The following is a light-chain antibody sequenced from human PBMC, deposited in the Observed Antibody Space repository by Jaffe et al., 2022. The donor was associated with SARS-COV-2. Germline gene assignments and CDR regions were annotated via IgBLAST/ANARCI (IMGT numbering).Light chain of an antibody. CDR2: RAS. V-gene: IGKV1-6*01. CDR1: QDIRND. Sequence: AIQMTQSPSSLSASVGDRVTISCRASQDIRNDLGWYQQKPGKAPKLLIYRASNLQTGVPSRFSGSGSGTDFTLAISSLQPEDFATYYCLQDFNYPWTFGQGTKVEIK. J-gene: IGKJ1*01. CDR3: LQDFNYPWT.